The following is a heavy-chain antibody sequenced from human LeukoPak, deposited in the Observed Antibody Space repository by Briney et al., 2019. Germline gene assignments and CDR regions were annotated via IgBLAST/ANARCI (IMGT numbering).Heavy chain of an antibody. J-gene: IGHJ4*02. CDR1: GYTFTSYS. CDR2: IIPILGIA. D-gene: IGHD3-22*01. Sequence: GASVKVSCKASGYTFTSYSMHWVRQGPGQGLEWMGRIIPILGIANYAQKFQGRVTITADKSTSTAYMELSSLRSEDTAVYYCVVYYYDSSGPPGDYWGQGTLVTVSS. V-gene: IGHV1-69*02. CDR3: VVYYYDSSGPPGDY.